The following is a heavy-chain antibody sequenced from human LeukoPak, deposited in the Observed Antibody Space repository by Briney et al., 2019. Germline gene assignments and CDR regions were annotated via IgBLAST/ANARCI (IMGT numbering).Heavy chain of an antibody. D-gene: IGHD3-10*01. CDR1: GYTFTGYY. CDR3: ARGWPSIRSGSDY. V-gene: IGHV1-2*06. CDR2: INPNRGGT. J-gene: IGHJ4*02. Sequence: ASVKVSCKASGYTFTGYYMHWVRQAPGQGLDWMGRINPNRGGTNYAQKFQGRVTMTRDKSISTAYMELSRLGSDDTAVYYCARGWPSIRSGSDYWGQGTLVTVSS.